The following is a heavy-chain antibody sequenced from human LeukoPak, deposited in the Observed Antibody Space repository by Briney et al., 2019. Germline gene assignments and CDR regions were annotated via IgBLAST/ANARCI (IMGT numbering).Heavy chain of an antibody. CDR1: GFTFTDYS. V-gene: IGHV3-21*01. J-gene: IGHJ6*03. D-gene: IGHD6-25*01. CDR2: ISTVSTYT. CDR3: ARDGSGFYHYYYMDV. Sequence: GGSLTLSCAPSGFTFTDYSMNWVRHAPGKGLEWVAHISTVSTYTHYTDSVKGRFTISRDNRKNLLYLQMSSLGAEDTAVYYCARDGSGFYHYYYMDVWGKGTTVTVS.